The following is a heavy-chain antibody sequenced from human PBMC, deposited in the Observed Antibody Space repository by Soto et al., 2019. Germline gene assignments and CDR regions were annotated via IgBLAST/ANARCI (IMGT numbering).Heavy chain of an antibody. CDR3: ARDPNPRWYYYYYGMDV. CDR1: GYTFTSYA. D-gene: IGHD2-15*01. J-gene: IGHJ6*02. CDR2: INAGNGNT. Sequence: ASVKVSCKASGYTFTSYAMHWVRQAPGQRLEWMGWINAGNGNTKYSQKFQGRVTITRDTSASTAYMELSSLRSEDTAVYYCARDPNPRWYYYYYGMDVCGQGTTATIS. V-gene: IGHV1-3*01.